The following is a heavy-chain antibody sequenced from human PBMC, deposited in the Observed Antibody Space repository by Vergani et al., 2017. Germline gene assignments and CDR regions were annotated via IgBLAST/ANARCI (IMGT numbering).Heavy chain of an antibody. Sequence: EVQLVESGGGLVKPGGSLRLSCAASGFTFSNAWMSWVRQAPGKRLEWVGRIKSKTDGGTTDYAAPVKGRFTISRDDSKNTLYLQMNSLKTEDTAVYYCTTDACGGDCYSEYFDYWGQGTLVTVSS. J-gene: IGHJ4*02. CDR1: GFTFSNAW. V-gene: IGHV3-15*01. CDR2: IKSKTDGGTT. CDR3: TTDACGGDCYSEYFDY. D-gene: IGHD2-21*02.